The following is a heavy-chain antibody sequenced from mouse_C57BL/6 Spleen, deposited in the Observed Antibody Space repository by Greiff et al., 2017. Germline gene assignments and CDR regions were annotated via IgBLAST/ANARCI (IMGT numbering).Heavy chain of an antibody. V-gene: IGHV2-4*01. Sequence: QVQLKESGPGLVQPSQSLSITCTVSGFSLTSYGVHWVRQPPGKGLEWLGVIWSGGSTDYNAAFISRLSISKDNSKSQVFFKMNSLQADDTAIYYCAKRGDSLYYYAMDYWGQGTSVTVSS. D-gene: IGHD2-13*01. CDR1: GFSLTSYG. CDR2: IWSGGST. J-gene: IGHJ4*01. CDR3: AKRGDSLYYYAMDY.